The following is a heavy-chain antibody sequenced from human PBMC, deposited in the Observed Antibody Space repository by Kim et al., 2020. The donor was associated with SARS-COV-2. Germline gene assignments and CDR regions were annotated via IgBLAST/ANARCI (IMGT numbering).Heavy chain of an antibody. V-gene: IGHV3-23*01. CDR2: ICESGACT. Sequence: GGSLRLSCAASGFTFSSYAMSWVRQAPGKGLECVSAICESGACTHHADSVRGRFTISRDNSKNTVYLQMNSLRAEDTAIYYCAKSTSPGWTTLRQNFDCWGQGSLVTVSS. D-gene: IGHD1-1*01. CDR3: AKSTSPGWTTLRQNFDC. CDR1: GFTFSSYA. J-gene: IGHJ4*02.